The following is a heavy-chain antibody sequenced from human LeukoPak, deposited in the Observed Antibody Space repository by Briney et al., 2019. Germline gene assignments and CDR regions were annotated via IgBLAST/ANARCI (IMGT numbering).Heavy chain of an antibody. D-gene: IGHD2-21*02. CDR3: ARVPARRVVTTPTYFDY. Sequence: SETLSLTCTVSGGSISSYYWSWIRQPPGKGLEWIGYIYYSGSTNYNPSLKSRVTISVDTSKNQFSLKLSSVTAADTAVYYCARVPARRVVTTPTYFDYWGQGTLVTVSS. CDR2: IYYSGST. J-gene: IGHJ4*01. CDR1: GGSISSYY. V-gene: IGHV4-59*01.